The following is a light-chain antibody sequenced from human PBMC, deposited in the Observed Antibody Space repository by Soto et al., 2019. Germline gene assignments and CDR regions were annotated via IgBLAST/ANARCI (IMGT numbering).Light chain of an antibody. CDR3: QHYFNWPYT. V-gene: IGKV3-15*01. CDR2: GAS. Sequence: EIVITQSRATLSVFPEERATLSCRASQSVTSNLAWYQQKSGQAPRLLIYGASTRATGIPARFSGSGSGTELALTISNLQSEDFALYYCQHYFNWPYTFGQGTKVDIK. CDR1: QSVTSN. J-gene: IGKJ2*01.